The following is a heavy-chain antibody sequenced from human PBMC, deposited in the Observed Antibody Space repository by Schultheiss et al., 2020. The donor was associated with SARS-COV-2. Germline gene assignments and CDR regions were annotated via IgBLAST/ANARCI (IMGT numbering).Heavy chain of an antibody. CDR3: ARDICPASWSGFSWASRECYGMDV. J-gene: IGHJ6*02. V-gene: IGHV3-48*03. CDR2: ISWSGSTK. Sequence: GGSLRLSCAASGFTFSSYAMSWVRQAPGKGLEWISYISWSGSTKYYADSVKGRFTTSRDNAKKSLYLQMNSLRAEDTAVYYCARDICPASWSGFSWASRECYGMDVWGQGTTVTVSS. CDR1: GFTFSSYA. D-gene: IGHD3-3*01.